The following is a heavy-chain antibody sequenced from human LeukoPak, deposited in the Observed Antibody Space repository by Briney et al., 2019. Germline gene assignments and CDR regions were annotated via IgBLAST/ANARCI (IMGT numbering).Heavy chain of an antibody. Sequence: PGGSLRLSCAASGFTFSSYGMHWVRQAPGKGLEWVAFIRYDGSNKYYADSVKGRFTISRDNSKNTLYLQMNSLRAEDTAVYYCAKVEVVVVPAAILLDYYYYMDVWGKGTTVTVSS. CDR1: GFTFSSYG. CDR2: IRYDGSNK. CDR3: AKVEVVVVPAAILLDYYYYMDV. D-gene: IGHD2-2*01. J-gene: IGHJ6*03. V-gene: IGHV3-30*02.